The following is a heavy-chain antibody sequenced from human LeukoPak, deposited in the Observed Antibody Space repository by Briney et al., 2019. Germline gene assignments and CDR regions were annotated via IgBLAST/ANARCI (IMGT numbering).Heavy chain of an antibody. J-gene: IGHJ4*02. V-gene: IGHV3-21*04. CDR3: AKEKGDGYSGYDYYFDY. CDR1: GFTFSSYS. D-gene: IGHD5-12*01. CDR2: ISSSSSYI. Sequence: GGSLRLSCAASGFTFSSYSMNWVRQAPGKGLEWVSSISSSSSYIYYADSVKGRFTISRDNAKNSLYLQMNSLRAEDTAVYYCAKEKGDGYSGYDYYFDYWGQGTLVTVSS.